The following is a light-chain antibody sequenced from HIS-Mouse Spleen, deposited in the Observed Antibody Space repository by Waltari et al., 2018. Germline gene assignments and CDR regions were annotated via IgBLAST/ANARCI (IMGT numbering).Light chain of an antibody. Sequence: DIVMTQSPDSLAVSLGERATINCKSSQSVLYSANNKNYLAWYQQKPGQPPKLLIYWGSNRETGVPDRFSGSGSGTDFALAIRSLQAEDVAVYYCQQYYSTPYTFGQGTKLEIK. CDR3: QQYYSTPYT. J-gene: IGKJ2*01. CDR1: QSVLYSANNKNY. CDR2: WGS. V-gene: IGKV4-1*01.